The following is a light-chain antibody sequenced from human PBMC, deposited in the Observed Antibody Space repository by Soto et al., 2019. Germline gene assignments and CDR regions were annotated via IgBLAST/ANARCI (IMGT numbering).Light chain of an antibody. V-gene: IGKV4-1*01. CDR2: WAS. CDR3: QQYYSTPPA. Sequence: DIVMTQSPDSLPVSLGERATINCKSSQTVVHSSNNKNYLAWYQQKPGQPPKLLIYWASTRESGVSDRFSGSGSGTDFTLTISRLQAEDVAVYYCQQYYSTPPAFGGGTKVEIK. J-gene: IGKJ4*01. CDR1: QTVVHSSNNKNY.